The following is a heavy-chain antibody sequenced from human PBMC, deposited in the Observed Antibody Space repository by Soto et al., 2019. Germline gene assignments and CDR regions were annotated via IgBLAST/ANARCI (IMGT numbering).Heavy chain of an antibody. CDR2: ISGRGDST. J-gene: IGHJ6*03. D-gene: IGHD1-26*01. Sequence: EVQLLESGGGLVQPGGSLRLSCAASGFTFSTYALNWVRQAPGKGLEWVSAISGRGDSTYYADSVKGRFTISRDNSKSTLFLQMSSMRADDTAVYYCAKDRTGAGNYYYYMDVWGKGTTVTVSS. V-gene: IGHV3-23*01. CDR3: AKDRTGAGNYYYYMDV. CDR1: GFTFSTYA.